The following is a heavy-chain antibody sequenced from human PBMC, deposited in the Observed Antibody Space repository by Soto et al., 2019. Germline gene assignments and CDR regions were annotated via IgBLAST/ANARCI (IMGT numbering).Heavy chain of an antibody. CDR3: AKDRVNYSISSGLDV. CDR1: GYTFSSYG. D-gene: IGHD6-6*01. J-gene: IGHJ6*02. V-gene: IGHV1-18*04. Sequence: ASVKVSCKASGYTFSSYGITWVRQAPGQGLEWMGWIGAFNGNTNYAQNLQGRVTLTTDTSTTTASMELRSLNSDDTAVYYCAKDRVNYSISSGLDVWG. CDR2: IGAFNGNT.